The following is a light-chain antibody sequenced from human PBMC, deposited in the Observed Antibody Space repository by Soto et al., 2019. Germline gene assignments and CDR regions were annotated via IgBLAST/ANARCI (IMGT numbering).Light chain of an antibody. CDR2: DVS. V-gene: IGLV2-8*01. CDR3: SSYAASNNLGV. J-gene: IGLJ2*01. Sequence: QSVLTQPPSASGSPGQSVTISCIGTSSDVGGYNYVSWYQQHPGKAPKLMIYDVSKRPSGVPDRFSGSKSGNTASLTVSGLKAEDEADYYCSSYAASNNLGVFGGGTKLTVL. CDR1: SSDVGGYNY.